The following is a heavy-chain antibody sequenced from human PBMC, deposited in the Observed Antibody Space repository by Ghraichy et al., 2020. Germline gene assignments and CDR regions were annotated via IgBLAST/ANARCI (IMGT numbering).Heavy chain of an antibody. CDR1: GYTFTSYD. D-gene: IGHD3-3*01. J-gene: IGHJ5*02. CDR3: ARGKRGGYTIFGVVIRFDP. Sequence: ASVKVSCKASGYTFTSYDINWVRQATGQGLEWMGWMNPNSGNTGYAQKFQGRVTMTRNTSISTAYMELSSLRSEDTAVYYCARGKRGGYTIFGVVIRFDPWGQGTLVTVSS. V-gene: IGHV1-8*01. CDR2: MNPNSGNT.